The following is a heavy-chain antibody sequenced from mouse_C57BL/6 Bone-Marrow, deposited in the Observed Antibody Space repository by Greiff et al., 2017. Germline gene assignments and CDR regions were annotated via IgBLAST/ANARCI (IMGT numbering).Heavy chain of an antibody. CDR1: GYTFTDYY. CDR3: ARWLLRPWFAD. V-gene: IGHV1-26*01. CDR2: INPNNGGT. J-gene: IGHJ3*01. Sequence: VQLQQSGPELVKPGASVKISCKASGYTFTDYYMNWVKQSQGKSLEWIGDINPNNGGTSYNQKFKGKATLTVDKSSSTAYMELRSLTSEDSAVYYCARWLLRPWFADWGQGTLVTVSA. D-gene: IGHD2-3*01.